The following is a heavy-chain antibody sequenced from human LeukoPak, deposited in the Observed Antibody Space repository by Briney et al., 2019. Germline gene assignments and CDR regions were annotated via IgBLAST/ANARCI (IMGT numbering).Heavy chain of an antibody. J-gene: IGHJ1*01. CDR3: AKAGMIVVVITLYFQH. V-gene: IGHV3-23*01. CDR2: ISGSGGST. D-gene: IGHD3-22*01. Sequence: PGGSLRLSCAASGFTFSSYAMSWVRQAPGKGLEWVSAISGSGGSTYYADSVKGRFTISRDNSKNTLYLQMNGLRAEDTAVYYCAKAGMIVVVITLYFQHWGQGTLVTVSS. CDR1: GFTFSSYA.